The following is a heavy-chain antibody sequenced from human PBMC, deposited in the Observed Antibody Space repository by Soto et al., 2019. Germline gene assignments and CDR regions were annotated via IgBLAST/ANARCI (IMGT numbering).Heavy chain of an antibody. D-gene: IGHD1-26*01. CDR1: GFTFSDYY. CDR2: ISSSGSTI. J-gene: IGHJ6*04. CDR3: AIDRTGYRGGYYVDYYGMDD. V-gene: IGHV3-11*01. Sequence: QVQLVESGGGLVKPGGSLRLSCAASGFTFSDYYMSWIRQAPGKGLEWVSYISSSGSTIYYADSVKGRVTISRDNAKNSLYLQMYSRTAGDTSVYYCAIDRTGYRGGYYVDYYGMDDWGNGTTVTVSS.